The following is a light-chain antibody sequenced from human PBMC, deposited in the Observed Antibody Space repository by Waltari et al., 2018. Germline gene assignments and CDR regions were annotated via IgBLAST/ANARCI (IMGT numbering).Light chain of an antibody. CDR2: DAS. CDR1: QSVSSQ. CDR3: QQCNNSPPT. J-gene: IGKJ1*01. Sequence: ETVLTQSPATLSLSPGEGATLSCRASQSVSSQLVWYQQKRGQAPRLLIYDASNRATGIPARFSGSGSGTDFTLTISSLEPEDFAVYYCQQCNNSPPTFGQGTKVEIK. V-gene: IGKV3-11*01.